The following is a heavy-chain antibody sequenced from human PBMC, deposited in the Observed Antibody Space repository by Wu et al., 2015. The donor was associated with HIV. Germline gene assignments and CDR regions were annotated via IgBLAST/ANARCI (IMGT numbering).Heavy chain of an antibody. CDR1: GGSFSSYA. V-gene: IGHV1-69*12. CDR2: IIPIFGTT. D-gene: IGHD1-26*01. CDR3: ARGPRGAFDY. J-gene: IGHJ4*02. Sequence: QVQLVQSGAELKKPGSSVKVSCKASGGSFSSYAITWVRQAPGQGPEWMGGIIPIFGTTNYAQKFQGRVTITADESTSTAYMELSSLRSEDTAVYYCARGPRGAFDYWGQGTLVSVSS.